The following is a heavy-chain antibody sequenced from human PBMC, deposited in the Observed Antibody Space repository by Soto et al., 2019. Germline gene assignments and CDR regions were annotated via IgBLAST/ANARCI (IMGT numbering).Heavy chain of an antibody. CDR1: GFTSSSYH. D-gene: IGHD3-10*01. Sequence: PGGSLILSCAASGFTSSSYHMYCVRQNTGKGLECASAIGTAGDAYYPNSAKGRFTISRENAKNSLYLQMNSLRAGDTAVYYCARAFITGVLDYWGQGTLVT. CDR3: ARAFITGVLDY. CDR2: IGTAGDA. V-gene: IGHV3-13*04. J-gene: IGHJ4*02.